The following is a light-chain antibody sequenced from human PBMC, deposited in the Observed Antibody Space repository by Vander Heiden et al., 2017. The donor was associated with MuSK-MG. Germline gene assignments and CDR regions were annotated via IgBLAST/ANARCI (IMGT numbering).Light chain of an antibody. CDR1: SSDVGSYNL. Sequence: QSALTPPASESGSPGQSITISCTGTSSDVGSYNLVSWYQQHPGKAPKLMIYEGSKRPSGVSNRFSGSKSGNTASLTISGLQAEDEADYYCCSYAGSSTHVVFGGGTKLTVL. V-gene: IGLV2-23*01. J-gene: IGLJ2*01. CDR2: EGS. CDR3: CSYAGSSTHVV.